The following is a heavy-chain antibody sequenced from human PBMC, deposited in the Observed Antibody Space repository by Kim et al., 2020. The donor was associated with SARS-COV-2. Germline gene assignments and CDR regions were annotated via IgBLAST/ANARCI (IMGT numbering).Heavy chain of an antibody. CDR3: AKGSITIFGVVITANWFDP. V-gene: IGHV3-30*18. CDR2: ISYDGSNK. CDR1: GFTFSSYG. Sequence: GGSLRLSCAASGFTFSSYGMHWVRQAPGKGLEWVAVISYDGSNKYYADSVKGRFTISRDNSKNTLYLQMNSLRAEDTAVYYCAKGSITIFGVVITANWFDPWGQGTLVTVSS. D-gene: IGHD3-3*01. J-gene: IGHJ5*02.